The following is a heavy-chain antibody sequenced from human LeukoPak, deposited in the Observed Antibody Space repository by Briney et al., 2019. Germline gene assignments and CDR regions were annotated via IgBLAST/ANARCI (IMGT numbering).Heavy chain of an antibody. Sequence: SCKASGYTFTSYAMNWVRQAPGKGLEWVAFIRYDGSNKYYADSVKGRFTISRDNSKNTLYLQMNSLRAEDTAVYYCAPLDYDYVWGSYRPNYFDYWGQGTLVTVSS. V-gene: IGHV3-30*02. J-gene: IGHJ4*02. CDR1: GYTFTSYA. CDR3: APLDYDYVWGSYRPNYFDY. D-gene: IGHD3-16*02. CDR2: IRYDGSNK.